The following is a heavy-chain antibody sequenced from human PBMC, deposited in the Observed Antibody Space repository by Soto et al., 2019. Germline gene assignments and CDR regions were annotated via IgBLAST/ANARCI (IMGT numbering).Heavy chain of an antibody. CDR3: ARSPAYGDYANLDT. V-gene: IGHV4-4*07. CDR2: IYTTRSP. CDR1: SKYY. J-gene: IGHJ5*02. Sequence: SKYYWNWIRQPAGKGLEWIGRIYTTRSPNYNPSLKSRVTMSVDTSKNQFSLKLNLSSVTAADTAVYYCARSPAYGDYANLDTWGQGTLVTVSS. D-gene: IGHD4-17*01.